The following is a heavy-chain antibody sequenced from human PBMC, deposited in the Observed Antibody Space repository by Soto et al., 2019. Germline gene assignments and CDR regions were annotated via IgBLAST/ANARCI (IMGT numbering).Heavy chain of an antibody. J-gene: IGHJ4*02. D-gene: IGHD6-13*01. CDR2: ISIYNGNT. V-gene: IGHV1-18*01. CDR3: ARSPMAPAPVDY. Sequence: ASVKVSCKASGYTFTSHGFTWVRQAPGQGLEWMGWISIYNGNTHYAQKFQGRLTLTTDTSTSTAYMELRSLTSDDTAVYFCARSPMAPAPVDYWGKGTLVTVS. CDR1: GYTFTSHG.